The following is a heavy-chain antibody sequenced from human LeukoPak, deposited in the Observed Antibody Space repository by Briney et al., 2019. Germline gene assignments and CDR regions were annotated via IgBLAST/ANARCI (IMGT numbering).Heavy chain of an antibody. CDR1: GFIFTNYF. J-gene: IGHJ4*02. Sequence: GGSLRLSCAASGFIFTNYFMSWVRQTLGKGLEWVAVIWYDGSSQYYADSVKGRFTISRDNSKNTLYLQMNSLRVEDTAVYYCATPHASGWYYFDYWGQGTLVTVSS. CDR2: IWYDGSSQ. D-gene: IGHD6-19*01. CDR3: ATPHASGWYYFDY. V-gene: IGHV3-33*08.